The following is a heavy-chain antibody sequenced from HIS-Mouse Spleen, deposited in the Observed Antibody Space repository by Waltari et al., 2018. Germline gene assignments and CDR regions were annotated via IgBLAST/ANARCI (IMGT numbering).Heavy chain of an antibody. V-gene: IGHV4-34*01. CDR1: GGSFSGYY. J-gene: IGHJ3*02. D-gene: IGHD1-1*01. CDR3: ARGRFHSWNDAFDI. Sequence: QVQLQQWGAGLLKPSETLSLTCAVDGGSFSGYYWIWTPQPPGKGLEWIGESNHSGSTNYNPSLKSRVTISVDTSKNQFSLKLSSVTAADTAVYYCARGRFHSWNDAFDIWGQGTMVTVSS. CDR2: SNHSGST.